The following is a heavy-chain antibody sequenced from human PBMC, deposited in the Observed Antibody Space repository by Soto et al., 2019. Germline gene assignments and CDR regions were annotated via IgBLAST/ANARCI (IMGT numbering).Heavy chain of an antibody. V-gene: IGHV1-18*01. CDR3: ARDGVPKSSGFFPFDY. CDR1: GYTFNIYG. CDR2: ISAFNGKT. Sequence: QIQLVQSGAEVKKPGASVKVSCKASGYTFNIYGINWVRQAPGQGLEWMGWISAFNGKTNYAQNVQGRVTMTTDTSTSTAYVELRGLSSDDTSVYDCARDGVPKSSGFFPFDYWGHGTLVTVSS. D-gene: IGHD3-22*01. J-gene: IGHJ4*01.